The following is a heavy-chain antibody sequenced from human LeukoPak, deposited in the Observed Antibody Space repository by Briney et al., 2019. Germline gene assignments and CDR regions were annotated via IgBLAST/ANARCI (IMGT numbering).Heavy chain of an antibody. J-gene: IGHJ4*02. D-gene: IGHD4/OR15-4a*01. V-gene: IGHV3-11*01. CDR3: ARSGLSRFDY. CDR1: GFSFSEYY. Sequence: PGASLTLSCVASGFSFSEYYVSWIRQAPRNLLEWVSYISSSGSTIYYADSVKGRFTISRDNAKNSLYLQMNSLRAEGTAVYYCARSGLSRFDYWGQGTLVTVSS. CDR2: ISSSGSTI.